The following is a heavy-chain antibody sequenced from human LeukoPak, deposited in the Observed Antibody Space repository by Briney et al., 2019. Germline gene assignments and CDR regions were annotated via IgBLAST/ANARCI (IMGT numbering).Heavy chain of an antibody. V-gene: IGHV3-7*01. CDR1: DFTFSSFY. Sequence: GGSLRLSCAASDFTFSSFYMNWIRQAPGKGLEWVATIDKDGSETYYVDSVKGRFTISRDNAKNSLYLEMNSLSAEDTAVYYCARGGDYLRYGAFDIWGQGTMVTVSS. J-gene: IGHJ3*02. D-gene: IGHD3-16*01. CDR3: ARGGDYLRYGAFDI. CDR2: IDKDGSET.